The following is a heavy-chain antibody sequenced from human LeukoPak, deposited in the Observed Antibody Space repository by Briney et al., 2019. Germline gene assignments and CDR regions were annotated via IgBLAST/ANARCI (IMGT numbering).Heavy chain of an antibody. Sequence: PGGSLRLSCAAAVFTFSSYGMHWVRQAPDKGMEWVAFIRYDGSNKYYASSGKGRFTISRDNSKKPLYLQMNSLRAEDTAVYYCAKDSKIVGATFRSYHYMDVWGKGAAVTVSS. CDR1: VFTFSSYG. D-gene: IGHD1-26*01. J-gene: IGHJ6*03. CDR3: AKDSKIVGATFRSYHYMDV. CDR2: IRYDGSNK. V-gene: IGHV3-30*02.